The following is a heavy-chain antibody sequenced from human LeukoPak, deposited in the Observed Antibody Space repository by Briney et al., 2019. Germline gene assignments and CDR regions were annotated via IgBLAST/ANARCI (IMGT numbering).Heavy chain of an antibody. Sequence: PGGSLRLSCAASGFTFSSYGMHWVRQAPEKGLEWVAFIRYDGSNKYYADSVKGRFTISRDNSKNTLYLQMNSLRAEDTAVYYCAKDSDYDFWSGYSRYDAFDIWGQGTMVTVSS. CDR1: GFTFSSYG. J-gene: IGHJ3*02. D-gene: IGHD3-3*01. CDR2: IRYDGSNK. V-gene: IGHV3-30*02. CDR3: AKDSDYDFWSGYSRYDAFDI.